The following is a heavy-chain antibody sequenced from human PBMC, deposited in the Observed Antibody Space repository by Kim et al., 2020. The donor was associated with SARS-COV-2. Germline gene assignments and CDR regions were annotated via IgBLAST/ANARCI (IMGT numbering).Heavy chain of an antibody. D-gene: IGHD3-10*01. J-gene: IGHJ4*02. Sequence: SPSFQGHVTISADKSISTAYLQWSSLKASDTAMYYCARQGRSGSYPFFDYWGQGTLVTVSS. CDR3: ARQGRSGSYPFFDY. V-gene: IGHV5-10-1*01.